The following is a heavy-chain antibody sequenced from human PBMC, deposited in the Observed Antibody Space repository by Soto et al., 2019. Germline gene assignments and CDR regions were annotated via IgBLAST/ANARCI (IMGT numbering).Heavy chain of an antibody. J-gene: IGHJ1*01. Sequence: EVQLLESGGDLVQPGGYLRLSCALSGFTFSNYAMNWVRQAPGKGLQWVSAITGNGRSTYYADSVKGRFTISRDNSKNTLYLQMNSLRAEDTAVYYCANYYGDYAGGEFFQHWGQGTLVTVSS. CDR1: GFTFSNYA. CDR3: ANYYGDYAGGEFFQH. D-gene: IGHD4-17*01. CDR2: ITGNGRST. V-gene: IGHV3-23*01.